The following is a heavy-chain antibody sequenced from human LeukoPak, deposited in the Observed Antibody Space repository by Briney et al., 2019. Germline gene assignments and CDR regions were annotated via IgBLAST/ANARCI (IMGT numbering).Heavy chain of an antibody. CDR1: GFTFSSYG. J-gene: IGHJ4*02. V-gene: IGHV3-30*18. Sequence: GGSLRLSCAASGFTFSSYGMYWVRQAPGKGLEWVALISYDGSNKYYADSVKGRFTISRDNSKNTLYLQMNSPRAEDTAVYYCAKDEIGAVAGLIDYWGQGTLVTVST. CDR3: AKDEIGAVAGLIDY. D-gene: IGHD6-19*01. CDR2: ISYDGSNK.